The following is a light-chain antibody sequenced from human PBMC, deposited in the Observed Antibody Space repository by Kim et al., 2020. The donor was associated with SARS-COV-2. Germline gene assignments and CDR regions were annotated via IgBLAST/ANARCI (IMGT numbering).Light chain of an antibody. CDR3: EQYSSSPAT. J-gene: IGKJ1*01. Sequence: SPAERPTLSCRAGQSVSSNYLAWYRQKPHQAPRLLLYGDSSSATGIPDRVSGSGSGKDFTLTITRLAPEDFAVYYCEQYSSSPATFGQGTMVDIK. V-gene: IGKV3-20*01. CDR2: GDS. CDR1: QSVSSNY.